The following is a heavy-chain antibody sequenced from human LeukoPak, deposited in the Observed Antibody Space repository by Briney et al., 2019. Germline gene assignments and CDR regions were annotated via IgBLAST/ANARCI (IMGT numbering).Heavy chain of an antibody. D-gene: IGHD1-26*01. V-gene: IGHV3-66*01. CDR1: GFTFSSFG. Sequence: PGGSLRLSCAASGFTFSSFGMHWVRQAPGKGLEWVSVIYSGGSTYYADSVKGRFTISRDNSKNTLYLQMNSLRAEDTAVYYCARALVGATGYWGQGTLVTVSS. J-gene: IGHJ4*02. CDR2: IYSGGST. CDR3: ARALVGATGY.